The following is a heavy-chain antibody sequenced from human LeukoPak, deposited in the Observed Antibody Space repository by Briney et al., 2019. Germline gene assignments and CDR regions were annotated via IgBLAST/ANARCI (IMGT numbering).Heavy chain of an antibody. J-gene: IGHJ4*02. V-gene: IGHV1-8*01. CDR2: MNPNSGNI. D-gene: IGHD3-3*01. Sequence: ASVKVSCKASGDSFTNYDINWVRQAPGQGLEWMGWMNPNSGNIGYAQKFQGRLTMIRNTSINTSYMELRSLTSDDTAVYYCVRTAGIFWSGAYYFDSWGQGTLVTVSS. CDR3: VRTAGIFWSGAYYFDS. CDR1: GDSFTNYD.